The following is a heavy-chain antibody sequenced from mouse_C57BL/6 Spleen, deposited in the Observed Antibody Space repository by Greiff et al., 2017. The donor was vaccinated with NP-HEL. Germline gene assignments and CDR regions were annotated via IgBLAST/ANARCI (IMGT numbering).Heavy chain of an antibody. CDR3: ARWYYSNYFDY. J-gene: IGHJ2*01. CDR2: IYPGSGNT. V-gene: IGHV1-76*01. CDR1: GYTFTDYY. Sequence: VQLQQSGAELVRPGASVKLSCKASGYTFTDYYINWVKQRPGQGLEWIARIYPGSGNTYYNEKFKGKATLTAEKSSSNAYMQLSSLTSADSAVYFCARWYYSNYFDYWGQGTTLTVSS. D-gene: IGHD2-5*01.